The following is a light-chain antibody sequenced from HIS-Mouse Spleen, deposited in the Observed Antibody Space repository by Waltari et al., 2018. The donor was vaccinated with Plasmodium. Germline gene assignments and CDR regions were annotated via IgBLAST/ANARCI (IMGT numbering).Light chain of an antibody. CDR1: QSVSSY. V-gene: IGKV3-11*01. CDR2: DAS. J-gene: IGKJ3*01. Sequence: EIVLTQSPATLSLSPWARATLSCRASQSVSSYLAWYQQKPGQAPRLLIYDASNRATGIPARFSGSGSGTDFTLTISSLEPEDFAVYYCQQRSNWLFTFGPGTKVDIK. CDR3: QQRSNWLFT.